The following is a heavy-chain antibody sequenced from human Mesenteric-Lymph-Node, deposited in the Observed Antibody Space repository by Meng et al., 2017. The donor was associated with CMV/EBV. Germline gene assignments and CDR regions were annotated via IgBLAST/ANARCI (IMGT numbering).Heavy chain of an antibody. Sequence: SISGAGYYCSWIRQHPGKCLEWIGYIYYSGSTYYNPSLESRVIISVDTSKNQFSLKLSSVTAADTAMYYCARVVRGTRGYSYGYFDYWGQGTLVTVSS. V-gene: IGHV4-31*02. D-gene: IGHD5-18*01. CDR1: SISGAGYY. J-gene: IGHJ4*02. CDR2: IYYSGST. CDR3: ARVVRGTRGYSYGYFDY.